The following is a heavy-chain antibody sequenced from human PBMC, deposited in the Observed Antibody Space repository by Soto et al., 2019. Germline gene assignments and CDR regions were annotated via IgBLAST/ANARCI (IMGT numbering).Heavy chain of an antibody. CDR1: GGSISGYY. CDR2: INHSGST. J-gene: IGHJ4*02. Sequence: SDTLSLTCAVYGGSISGYYWSWIRQPPGKGLEWIGEINHSGSTNYNPSLKSRVTISVDTSKNQFSLKLSSVTAADTAVYYCERDYCSGGSCYFDYWGQGTLVTVSS. CDR3: ERDYCSGGSCYFDY. D-gene: IGHD2-15*01. V-gene: IGHV4-34*01.